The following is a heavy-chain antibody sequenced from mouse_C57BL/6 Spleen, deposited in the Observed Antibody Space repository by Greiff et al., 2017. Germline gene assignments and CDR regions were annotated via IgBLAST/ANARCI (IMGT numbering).Heavy chain of an antibody. CDR1: GYTFTSYW. CDR2: INPSNGGT. V-gene: IGHV1-53*01. Sequence: ASGYTFTSYWMHWVKQRPGQGLEWIGNINPSNGGTNYNEKFKSKATLTVDKSSSTAYMQLSSLTSEDSAVYYCARSEGTTTVVEDFDVWGTGTTVTVSS. CDR3: ARSEGTTTVVEDFDV. J-gene: IGHJ1*03. D-gene: IGHD1-1*01.